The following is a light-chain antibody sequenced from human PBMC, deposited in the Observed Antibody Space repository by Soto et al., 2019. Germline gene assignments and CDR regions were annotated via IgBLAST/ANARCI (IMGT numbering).Light chain of an antibody. CDR3: QQSLRSPQS. J-gene: IGKJ2*03. Sequence: DIQMTQSPSSLSASVGDRVTITCRASENIRNYLNWYQQKLGKAPKLLISAALSLQSGVPSRFSGSESGTVFTLNITSLQPEDFATYYCQQSLRSPQSFGQGTKLEIK. V-gene: IGKV1-39*01. CDR2: AAL. CDR1: ENIRNY.